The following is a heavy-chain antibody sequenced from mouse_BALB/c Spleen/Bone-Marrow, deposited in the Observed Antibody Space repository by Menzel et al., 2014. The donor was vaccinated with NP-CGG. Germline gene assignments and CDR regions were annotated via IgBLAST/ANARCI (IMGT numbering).Heavy chain of an antibody. J-gene: IGHJ2*01. CDR3: ATYDGYCFDY. Sequence: EVKVVESGPSLVKPSQTLSLTCSVTGDSITSGYWNWTRKFPGNKLEYMGYISYSGNTYYNPSLKSRISITRDTSKNQYYLQLNSVTTEDTATYYCATYDGYCFDYWGQGTTLTVSS. D-gene: IGHD2-3*01. CDR2: ISYSGNT. V-gene: IGHV3-8*02. CDR1: GDSITSGY.